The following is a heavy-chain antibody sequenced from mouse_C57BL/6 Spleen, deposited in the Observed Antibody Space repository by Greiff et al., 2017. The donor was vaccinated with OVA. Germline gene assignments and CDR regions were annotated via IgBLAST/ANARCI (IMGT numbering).Heavy chain of an antibody. CDR2: ISSGSSTI. V-gene: IGHV5-17*01. J-gene: IGHJ1*03. CDR1: GFTFSDYG. CDR3: ARRDWDDWYFDV. D-gene: IGHD4-1*01. Sequence: EVQLVESGGGLVKPGGSLTLSCAASGFTFSDYGMHWVRQAPEKGLEWVAYISSGSSTIYYADTVKGRFTISRDNAKNTLFLQMTSLRSEDTAMYYCARRDWDDWYFDVWGTGTTVTVSS.